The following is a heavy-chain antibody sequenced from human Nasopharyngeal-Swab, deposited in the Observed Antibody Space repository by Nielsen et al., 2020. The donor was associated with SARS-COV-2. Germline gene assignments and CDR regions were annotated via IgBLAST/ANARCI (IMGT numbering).Heavy chain of an antibody. J-gene: IGHJ6*02. Sequence: GSLSLSCSPSWLTFTRSAMHWVLQASGTGLEWVGRIRSKANSYATAYAASVKGRFTISRDDSKNTAYLQMNSLKTEDTAVYYCTRGGIVGPPERGMDVWGQGTTVTVSS. CDR2: IRSKANSYAT. CDR3: TRGGIVGPPERGMDV. CDR1: WLTFTRSA. D-gene: IGHD1-26*01. V-gene: IGHV3-73*01.